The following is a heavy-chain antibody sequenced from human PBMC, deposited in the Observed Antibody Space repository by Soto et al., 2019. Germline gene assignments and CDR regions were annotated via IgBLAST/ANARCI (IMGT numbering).Heavy chain of an antibody. J-gene: IGHJ4*02. D-gene: IGHD3-22*01. CDR2: IKQDGSEK. CDR3: AGAPDYYDSSGYYWEY. CDR1: GFTFSSYW. Sequence: PGGSLRLSCAASGFTFSSYWMSWVRQAPGKGLEWVANIKQDGSEKYYVDSVKGRFTISRDNAKNSLYLQMNSLRAEDTAVYYCAGAPDYYDSSGYYWEYWGQGTLVTVSS. V-gene: IGHV3-7*03.